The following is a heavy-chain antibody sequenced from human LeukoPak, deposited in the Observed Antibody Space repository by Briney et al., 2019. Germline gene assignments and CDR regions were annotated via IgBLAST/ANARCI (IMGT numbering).Heavy chain of an antibody. CDR3: AREPEPRGLNWFDP. J-gene: IGHJ5*02. CDR1: GFTFSSYS. V-gene: IGHV3-48*04. D-gene: IGHD5-12*01. Sequence: GGSLRLSCAASGFTFSSYSMNWVRQAPGKGLERISYISSSSSTMYDADSVKGRFTISRDNAKNALYLQMNSLRADDTAVYYCAREPEPRGLNWFDPWGQGTLVTVSS. CDR2: ISSSSSTM.